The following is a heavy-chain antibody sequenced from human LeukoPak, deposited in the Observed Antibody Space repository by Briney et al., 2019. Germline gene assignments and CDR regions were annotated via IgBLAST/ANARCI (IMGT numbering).Heavy chain of an antibody. J-gene: IGHJ4*02. CDR3: ARAVLLWFGELSPDYFDY. CDR1: GYTFTGYY. CDR2: IIPILGIA. V-gene: IGHV1-69*04. Sequence: ASVKVSCKASGYTFTGYYLHWVRQSPGQGLEWMGRIIPILGIANYAQKFQGRVTITADKSTSTAYMELSSLRSEDTAVYYCARAVLLWFGELSPDYFDYWGQGTLVTVSS. D-gene: IGHD3-10*01.